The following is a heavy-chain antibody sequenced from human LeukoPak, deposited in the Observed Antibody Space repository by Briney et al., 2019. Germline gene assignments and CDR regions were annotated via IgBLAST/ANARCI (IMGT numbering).Heavy chain of an antibody. V-gene: IGHV4-34*01. Sequence: SETLSLTCAVYGGSFSGYYWSWIRKPPGKGLEWIGEINHSGSTNYNPSLKSRVTISVDTSKNQFSLKLSSVTAADTAVYYCARVFVTTVTKYNWFDPWGQGTLVTVSS. D-gene: IGHD4-17*01. CDR2: INHSGST. J-gene: IGHJ5*02. CDR3: ARVFVTTVTKYNWFDP. CDR1: GGSFSGYY.